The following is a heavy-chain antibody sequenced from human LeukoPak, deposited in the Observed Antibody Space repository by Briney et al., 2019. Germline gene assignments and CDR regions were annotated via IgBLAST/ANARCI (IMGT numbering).Heavy chain of an antibody. D-gene: IGHD3-10*01. CDR1: GGSFSGYY. V-gene: IGHV4-34*01. CDR3: ARAERYYGSGSFGY. Sequence: PSETLSLTCAVYGGSFSGYYWSWIRQPPGKGLEWIGEINHSGSTNYNPSLKSRVTISVDTSKNQFSLKLSSVTAADTVVYYCARAERYYGSGSFGYWGQGTLVTVSS. CDR2: INHSGST. J-gene: IGHJ4*02.